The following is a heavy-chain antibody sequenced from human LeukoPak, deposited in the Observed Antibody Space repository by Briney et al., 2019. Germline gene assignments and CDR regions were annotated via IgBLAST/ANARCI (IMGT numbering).Heavy chain of an antibody. J-gene: IGHJ6*03. Sequence: GGSLRLSCAASGFTFSSYWMSWVRQAPGKGLEWVANIKQDGSEKYYVDSVKGRFTISRDNAKNSLYLQMNSLRAEDTAVYYCARVVPAASSQYYYYYYMDVWGKGTTVTISS. CDR1: GFTFSSYW. V-gene: IGHV3-7*03. CDR3: ARVVPAASSQYYYYYYMDV. D-gene: IGHD2-2*01. CDR2: IKQDGSEK.